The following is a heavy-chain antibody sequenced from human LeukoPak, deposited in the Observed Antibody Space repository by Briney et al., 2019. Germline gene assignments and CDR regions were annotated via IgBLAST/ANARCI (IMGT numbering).Heavy chain of an antibody. J-gene: IGHJ4*02. Sequence: SETLSLTCAVYGGSFSGYYWSWIRQPPGKGLEWIGYIYYSGSTNYNPSLKSRVTISVDTSKNQFSLKLSSVTAADTAVYYCARTHMITFGGVIVSFFDYWGQGTLVTVSS. D-gene: IGHD3-16*02. CDR1: GGSFSGYY. CDR3: ARTHMITFGGVIVSFFDY. V-gene: IGHV4-59*01. CDR2: IYYSGST.